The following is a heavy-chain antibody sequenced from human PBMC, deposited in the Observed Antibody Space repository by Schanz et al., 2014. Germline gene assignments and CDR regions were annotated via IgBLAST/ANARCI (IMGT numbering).Heavy chain of an antibody. Sequence: QVQLVQSGAEVKKPGASVKVSCKASGYSFISHAIHWVRQAPGQRLEWMGWINAANGNTRYSQKFQGRVTITRDTSASTAYMELSSLRSEDTAVYYCARGRGWTGGSCYSWFGLWGQGTLVTVAS. CDR1: GYSFISHA. CDR3: ARGRGWTGGSCYSWFGL. V-gene: IGHV1-3*01. D-gene: IGHD2-15*01. J-gene: IGHJ5*02. CDR2: INAANGNT.